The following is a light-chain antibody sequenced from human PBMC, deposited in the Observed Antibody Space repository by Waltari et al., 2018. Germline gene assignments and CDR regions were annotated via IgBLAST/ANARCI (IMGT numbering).Light chain of an antibody. V-gene: IGKV3-11*01. CDR3: QQRSNWPMT. CDR1: QGVSMY. Sequence: EVVLTQSPATLSLSPGDTATLSCRASQGVSMYLAWYQHRPGQGPRLLIYDATNRATVIPARCGGSGSGTDFTLTISSRDPEDFAVYFCQQRSNWPMTFGGGTKVEIK. J-gene: IGKJ4*01. CDR2: DAT.